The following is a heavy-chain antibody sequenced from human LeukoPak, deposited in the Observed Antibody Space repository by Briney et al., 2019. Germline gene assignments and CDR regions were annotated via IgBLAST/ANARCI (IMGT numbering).Heavy chain of an antibody. CDR2: ISSSSSYI. CDR1: GFTFSYYS. J-gene: IGHJ4*02. CDR3: ERGSGYDLSDIDY. V-gene: IGHV3-21*01. D-gene: IGHD5-12*01. Sequence: GGSLRLSCAASGFTFSYYSMNWLRQAPGKGLEWVSSISSSSSYIYYADSVKGRFTISRDNAKSSLYLQMNSLRAEDTAVYYCERGSGYDLSDIDYWGQGTLVTVSS.